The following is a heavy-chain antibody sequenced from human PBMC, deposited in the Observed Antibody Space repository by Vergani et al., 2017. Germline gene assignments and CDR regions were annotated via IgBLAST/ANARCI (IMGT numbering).Heavy chain of an antibody. CDR2: IYTSGST. Sequence: QVQLQQWGAGLLKPSETLSLTCAVYGGSFSGYYWSWIRQPPGKGLEWIGRIYTSGSTNYNPSLKSRVTISVDTSKNQFSLKLSSVTAADTAVYYCARLRSKIVGAIFYWGQGTLVTVSS. CDR3: ARLRSKIVGAIFY. D-gene: IGHD1-26*01. V-gene: IGHV4-59*10. CDR1: GGSFSGYY. J-gene: IGHJ4*02.